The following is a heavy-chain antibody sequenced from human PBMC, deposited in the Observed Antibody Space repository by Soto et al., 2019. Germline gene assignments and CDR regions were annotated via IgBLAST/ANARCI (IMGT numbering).Heavy chain of an antibody. CDR3: ARGVPKRGYSYGYLNYCYGMDV. D-gene: IGHD5-18*01. J-gene: IGHJ6*02. CDR2: TYYRSKWYN. V-gene: IGHV6-1*01. Sequence: SQTLSLTCAISGDSVSSNSAAWNWIRQSPSRGLEWLGRTYYRSKWYNDYAVSVKSRITINPDTSKNQFSLQLNSVTPEDTAVYYCARGVPKRGYSYGYLNYCYGMDVWGQGTTVTVSS. CDR1: GDSVSSNSAA.